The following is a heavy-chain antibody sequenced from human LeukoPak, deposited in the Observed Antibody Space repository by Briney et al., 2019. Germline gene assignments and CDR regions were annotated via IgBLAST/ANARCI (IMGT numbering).Heavy chain of an antibody. CDR1: GFTFSSYG. CDR2: INWNGGST. D-gene: IGHD3-10*01. Sequence: GGSLRLSCAASGFTFSSYGMSWVRQAPGKGLEWVSGINWNGGSTGYADSVKGRFTISRDNAKNSLYLQMNSLRAEDTALYHCARAGSYYGSGILSWFDPWGQGTLVTVSS. J-gene: IGHJ5*02. V-gene: IGHV3-20*01. CDR3: ARAGSYYGSGILSWFDP.